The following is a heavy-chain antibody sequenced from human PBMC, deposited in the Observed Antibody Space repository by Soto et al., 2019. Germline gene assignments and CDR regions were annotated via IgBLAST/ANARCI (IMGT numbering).Heavy chain of an antibody. V-gene: IGHV3-74*01. CDR2: INSDGRST. D-gene: IGHD2-2*02. CDR1: GFTFSSYW. Sequence: GGSLRLSCAASGFTFSSYWMHWVRQAPGKGLVWVSRINSDGRSTSYADSVKGRLTISRDNAKNTRYLQMNSLRAEDTAVYYCARVYVDYYYYYGMDVWGQGTTVTVSS. J-gene: IGHJ6*02. CDR3: ARVYVDYYYYYGMDV.